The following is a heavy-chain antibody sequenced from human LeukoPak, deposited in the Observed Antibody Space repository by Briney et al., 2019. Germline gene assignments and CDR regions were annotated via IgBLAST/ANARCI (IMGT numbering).Heavy chain of an antibody. V-gene: IGHV4-34*01. CDR1: GGSFSGYY. CDR3: ARSSLVTARGSLFRH. CDR2: INHSGST. D-gene: IGHD2-21*02. Sequence: SETLSLTCAVYGGSFSGYYWSWIRQPPGKGLEWIGEINHSGSTNYNPSLKSRVTISVDTSKNQFSLKLSSVTAADTAVYYCARSSLVTARGSLFRHWGQGTLVTVSS. J-gene: IGHJ1*01.